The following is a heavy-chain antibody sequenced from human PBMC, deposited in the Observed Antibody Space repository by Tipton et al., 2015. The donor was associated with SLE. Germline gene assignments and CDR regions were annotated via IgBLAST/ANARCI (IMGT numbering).Heavy chain of an antibody. Sequence: SLRLSCAASGFTFSSYAMHWVRQAPGKGLEWVSVIYSGGSTYYADSVKGRFTISRHNSKNTLYLQMNSLRAEDTAVYYCARDWARAFDIWGQGTMVTVSS. CDR1: GFTFSSYA. CDR2: IYSGGST. J-gene: IGHJ3*02. CDR3: ARDWARAFDI. D-gene: IGHD6-6*01. V-gene: IGHV3-53*04.